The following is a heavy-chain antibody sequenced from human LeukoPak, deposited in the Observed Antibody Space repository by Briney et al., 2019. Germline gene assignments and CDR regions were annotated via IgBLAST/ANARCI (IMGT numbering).Heavy chain of an antibody. CDR3: AKGGSGSFLHFDY. CDR1: GSTFDDYA. V-gene: IGHV3-9*01. D-gene: IGHD3-10*01. Sequence: SGGSLRLSCAASGSTFDDYAMHWVRQAPGKGLEWVSGISWNSGSIGYADSVKGRFTISRDNSKNTLYLQMNSLRAEDTAVYYCAKGGSGSFLHFDYWGQGTLVTVSS. J-gene: IGHJ4*02. CDR2: ISWNSGSI.